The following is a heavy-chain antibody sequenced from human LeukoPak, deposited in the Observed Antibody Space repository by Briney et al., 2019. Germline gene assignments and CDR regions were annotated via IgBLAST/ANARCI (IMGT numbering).Heavy chain of an antibody. D-gene: IGHD6-6*01. Sequence: GGSLRLSCAASGFAFSNSAMSWARQAPGKGLEWVSGISGSGGSSYYAESVKGRFTISRDNSKNTLYLQMNSLRAEDTAVYYCAKDRTSSPGAYWGQGTLVTVSS. J-gene: IGHJ4*02. CDR2: ISGSGGSS. V-gene: IGHV3-23*01. CDR1: GFAFSNSA. CDR3: AKDRTSSPGAY.